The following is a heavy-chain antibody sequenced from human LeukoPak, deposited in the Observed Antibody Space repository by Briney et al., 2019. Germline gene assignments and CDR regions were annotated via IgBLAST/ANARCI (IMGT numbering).Heavy chain of an antibody. CDR1: GFTFNSYA. CDR3: AKIPKGGYFDS. V-gene: IGHV3-23*01. D-gene: IGHD2-2*01. Sequence: GSLRLSCAASGFTFNSYAMNWVRQAPGKGLEWVSHISPSGDSTYYADSVKGRFTISRDSSKNTLSLQMNSLRAEDTAVYYCAKIPKGGYFDSWGQGTLVTVSS. J-gene: IGHJ4*02. CDR2: ISPSGDST.